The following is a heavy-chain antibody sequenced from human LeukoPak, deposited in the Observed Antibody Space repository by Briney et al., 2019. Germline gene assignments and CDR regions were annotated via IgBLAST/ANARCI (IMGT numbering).Heavy chain of an antibody. V-gene: IGHV3-74*01. CDR1: GFTFSSYW. J-gene: IGHJ4*02. Sequence: GGSLRLSCAASGFTFSSYWMHWVRQAPGKGLVWVSRINSDGSSTSYADSVKGRFTISRDNAKNTLYLQMNSLRAEDTAVYYCARQDYYDSSGSPPDYWGQGTLVTVSS. CDR3: ARQDYYDSSGSPPDY. D-gene: IGHD3-22*01. CDR2: INSDGSST.